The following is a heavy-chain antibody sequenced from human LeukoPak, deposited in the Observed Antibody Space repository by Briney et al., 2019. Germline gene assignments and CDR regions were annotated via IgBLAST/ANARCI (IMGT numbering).Heavy chain of an antibody. Sequence: GESLKISCQGSGYSFTSYWIGWVRQMPGKGLEWMGIIYPGDSDTRYSPSFQGQVTISADKSISTAYLQWSSLKASDTAMYYCARGEEGATIFGVVIISGGGNWFDPWGQGTLVTVSS. V-gene: IGHV5-51*01. CDR2: IYPGDSDT. CDR1: GYSFTSYW. D-gene: IGHD3-3*01. J-gene: IGHJ5*02. CDR3: ARGEEGATIFGVVIISGGGNWFDP.